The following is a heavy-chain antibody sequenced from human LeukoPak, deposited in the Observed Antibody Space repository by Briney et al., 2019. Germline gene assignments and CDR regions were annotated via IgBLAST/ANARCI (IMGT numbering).Heavy chain of an antibody. D-gene: IGHD3-10*01. V-gene: IGHV3-74*01. J-gene: IGHJ4*02. Sequence: GGSLRLSCAASGFTFSNYWMHCVRQAPGKGLVWVSRIKTDGSDAGYADSVKGRFTISRDNAKNTLYLQMNSLRAEDTAVYYCTRDLVYGSGSSDYWGQGTLVTVSS. CDR3: TRDLVYGSGSSDY. CDR1: GFTFSNYW. CDR2: IKTDGSDA.